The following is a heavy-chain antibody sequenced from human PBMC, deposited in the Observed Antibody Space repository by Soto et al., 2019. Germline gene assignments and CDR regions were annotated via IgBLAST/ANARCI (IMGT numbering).Heavy chain of an antibody. D-gene: IGHD1-1*01. CDR3: AKLAHHGGTPDY. CDR2: ISYDGSNK. Sequence: GGSLRLSCAASGFTFSSYGMHWVRQAPGKGLEWVAVISYDGSNKYYADSVKGRFTISRDNSKNTLYLHMNSLRAEDTAVYYCAKLAHHGGTPDYCGQRTLVTVSS. CDR1: GFTFSSYG. J-gene: IGHJ4*02. V-gene: IGHV3-30*18.